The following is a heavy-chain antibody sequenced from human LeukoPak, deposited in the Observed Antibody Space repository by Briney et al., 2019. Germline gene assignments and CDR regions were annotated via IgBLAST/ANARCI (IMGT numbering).Heavy chain of an antibody. D-gene: IGHD3-10*01. J-gene: IGHJ4*02. CDR1: GGSISSGDYY. CDR3: ARGGLLWFGELLTTRPFDY. CDR2: IYYSGST. Sequence: SQTLSLTCTVSGGSISSGDYYWSWIRQPPGKGLEWIGYIYYSGSTYYNPSLKSRVTISVDTSKNQFSLKLSSVTAADTAVYYCARGGLLWFGELLTTRPFDYWGQGTLVTVSS. V-gene: IGHV4-30-4*01.